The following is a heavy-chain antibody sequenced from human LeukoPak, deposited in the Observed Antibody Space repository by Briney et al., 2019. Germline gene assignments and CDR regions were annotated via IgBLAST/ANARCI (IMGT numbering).Heavy chain of an antibody. D-gene: IGHD3-10*01. V-gene: IGHV3-7*03. CDR2: IKQDGSEK. CDR1: GFTFSSYW. CDR3: ARDSWDYYGSGSYYRNNYYYGMDV. Sequence: GSLRLSCAASGFTFSSYWMSWVRQAPGKGLEWVANIKQDGSEKYYVDSVKGRFTISRDNAKNSLYLQMNSLRAEDTAVYYCARDSWDYYGSGSYYRNNYYYGMDVWGKGTTVTVSS. J-gene: IGHJ6*04.